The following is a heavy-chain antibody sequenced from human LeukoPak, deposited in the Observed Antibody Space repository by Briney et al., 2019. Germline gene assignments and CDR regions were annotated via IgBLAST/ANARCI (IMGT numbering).Heavy chain of an antibody. D-gene: IGHD4-11*01. J-gene: IGHJ5*02. CDR2: ISGSGDVT. CDR1: GFTFSTFA. Sequence: PGGSLRLSCAASGFTFSTFAMNWVRQAPGKGLEWVSAISGSGDVTYFGDSVKGRFTISRDNSKSVLYLQMNSLRAEDTAVYYCARDRSVDYSNYGPTREGPWFDPWGQGTLVTVSS. CDR3: ARDRSVDYSNYGPTREGPWFDP. V-gene: IGHV3-23*01.